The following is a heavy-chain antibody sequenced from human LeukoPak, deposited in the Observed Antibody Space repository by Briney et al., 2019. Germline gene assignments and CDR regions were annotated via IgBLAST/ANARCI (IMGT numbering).Heavy chain of an antibody. J-gene: IGHJ5*02. CDR2: IYYSGTT. CDR3: AKGAGGFSYYNWFDP. D-gene: IGHD5-18*01. CDR1: GGSISSSPYY. Sequence: SETLSLTCTVFGGSISSSPYYWGWIRQPPGKGLEWIGSIYYSGTTHYNPSLESRVTISVDTSKNQFSLKLASVTAADTAIYYCAKGAGGFSYYNWFDPWGQGTLVTVSS. V-gene: IGHV4-39*07.